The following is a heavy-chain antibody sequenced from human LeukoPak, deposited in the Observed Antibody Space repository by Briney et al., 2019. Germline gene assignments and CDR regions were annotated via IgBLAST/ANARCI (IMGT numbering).Heavy chain of an antibody. V-gene: IGHV4-34*01. J-gene: IGHJ4*02. CDR2: INHRGVT. D-gene: IGHD4-11*01. Sequence: SETLSLTCAVYGGSFSDYYWTWVRQPPGKGLEWIGEINHRGVTTYYPSLKSRVTISTDTYSNQFSLTMHSLTAADTAVYYCARTVGRTASLSYWGQGTLVTASS. CDR3: ARTVGRTASLSY. CDR1: GGSFSDYY.